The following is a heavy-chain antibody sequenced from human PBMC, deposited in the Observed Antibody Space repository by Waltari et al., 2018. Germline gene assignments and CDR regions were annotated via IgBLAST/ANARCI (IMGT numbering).Heavy chain of an antibody. CDR2: ISPYVGTA. V-gene: IGHV1-69*05. CDR3: ARGFWSGLNWVDP. CDR1: GGTFSSYS. D-gene: IGHD3-3*01. Sequence: QVQLVQSGAEVKKPGSSVKVSCKASGGTFSSYSISWVRQAPGQGLEWVGGISPYVGTANYAQKFQGRVTITTDESTSTAYMELSSLRSEDTAVYYCARGFWSGLNWVDPWGQGTLVTVSS. J-gene: IGHJ5*02.